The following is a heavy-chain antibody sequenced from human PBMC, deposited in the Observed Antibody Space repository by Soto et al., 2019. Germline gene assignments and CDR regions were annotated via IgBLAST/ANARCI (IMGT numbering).Heavy chain of an antibody. V-gene: IGHV4-39*07. CDR2: IYHSGST. Sequence: PSETLSLTCAVSGGSISSSSYYWGWIRQPPGKGLEWIGSIYHSGSTYYNPSLKSRVTISVDKSKNQFSLKLSSVTAADTAVYYCARFNSGSYYEAFDIWGQGTMVTVSS. CDR1: GGSISSSSYY. D-gene: IGHD1-26*01. J-gene: IGHJ3*02. CDR3: ARFNSGSYYEAFDI.